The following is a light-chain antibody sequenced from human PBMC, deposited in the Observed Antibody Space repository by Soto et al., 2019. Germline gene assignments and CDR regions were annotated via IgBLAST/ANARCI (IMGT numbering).Light chain of an antibody. J-gene: IGLJ3*02. CDR1: SNDVGGYNY. CDR3: QAYDYSLTASV. CDR2: GNR. V-gene: IGLV2-14*01. Sequence: QSALTQPASVSGSPGQSITMSCTGTSNDVGGYNYVSWFQQHPGAAPKLVIFGNRNRPSGVPERFSGSKSGTSASLAITGLQAEDEADYYCQAYDYSLTASVFGGGTKLTVL.